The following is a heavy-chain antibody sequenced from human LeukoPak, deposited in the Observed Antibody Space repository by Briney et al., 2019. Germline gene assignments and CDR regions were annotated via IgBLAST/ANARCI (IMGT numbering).Heavy chain of an antibody. J-gene: IGHJ4*02. CDR2: IYYSGST. V-gene: IGHV4-39*01. CDR3: ARYSTPYYDSSGPYFDY. D-gene: IGHD3-22*01. CDR1: GGSISSSSYY. Sequence: ASETLSLTCTVSGGSISSSSYYWGWIRQPPGKGLEWIGSIYYSGSTYYNPSLKSRVTISVDTSKNQFSLKLSSVTAADTAVYYCARYSTPYYDSSGPYFDYWGQGTLVTVSS.